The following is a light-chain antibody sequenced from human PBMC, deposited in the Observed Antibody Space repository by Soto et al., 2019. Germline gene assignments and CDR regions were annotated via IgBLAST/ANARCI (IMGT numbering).Light chain of an antibody. V-gene: IGKV3-11*01. CDR3: QQRSNWPPYT. CDR2: DAS. Sequence: EIVLKQSPATLSLSPGERATLSCRASQSVSSYLAWYQQKPGQAPRLLIYDASNRATGIPARFSGSGSGTDFTLTISSLEPEDFAVYYCQQRSNWPPYTCGQGTKLEIK. J-gene: IGKJ2*01. CDR1: QSVSSY.